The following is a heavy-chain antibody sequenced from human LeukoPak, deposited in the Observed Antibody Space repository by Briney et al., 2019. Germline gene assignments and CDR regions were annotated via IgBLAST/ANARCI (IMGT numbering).Heavy chain of an antibody. Sequence: PGGSLRLSCAASGFTFSDYYMSWIRQAPGKGLEWVSYISSSGSTIYYADSVKGRFSISRDNAKNSLYLQMNSLRAEDTAVYYCARVGYYYDSSGYYDYWGQGTLVTVSS. CDR2: ISSSGSTI. CDR1: GFTFSDYY. V-gene: IGHV3-11*04. CDR3: ARVGYYYDSSGYYDY. D-gene: IGHD3-22*01. J-gene: IGHJ4*02.